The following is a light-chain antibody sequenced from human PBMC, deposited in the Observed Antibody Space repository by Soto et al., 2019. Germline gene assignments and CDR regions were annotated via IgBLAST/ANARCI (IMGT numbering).Light chain of an antibody. CDR2: EVN. Sequence: QSALTQPASVSGSPGQSITISCTGTSSDVGGYNYVSWYQHHPGKAPKLMIYEVNNRPSGVSDRFSGSKSGNTASLTISGLQAEDEADYYCSSYTSSSTQVFGGGTKLTVL. V-gene: IGLV2-14*01. J-gene: IGLJ3*02. CDR1: SSDVGGYNY. CDR3: SSYTSSSTQV.